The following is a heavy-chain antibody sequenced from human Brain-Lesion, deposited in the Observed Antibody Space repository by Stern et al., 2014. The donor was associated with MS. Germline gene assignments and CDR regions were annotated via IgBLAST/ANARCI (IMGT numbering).Heavy chain of an antibody. J-gene: IGHJ6*02. CDR2: INPNTGGT. Sequence: QVHLVESGAEVKKPGASVKVSCKTSGYIFTGYYIHWVRQAPGQGLEWMAWINPNTGGTKYAHKFQGRVTMSRDTSISTAYVELSSLTSDDTAVYYCARDQRGITIFGVVTDYYYLGMDVWGQGTTVTVSS. V-gene: IGHV1-2*02. CDR3: ARDQRGITIFGVVTDYYYLGMDV. CDR1: GYIFTGYY. D-gene: IGHD3-3*01.